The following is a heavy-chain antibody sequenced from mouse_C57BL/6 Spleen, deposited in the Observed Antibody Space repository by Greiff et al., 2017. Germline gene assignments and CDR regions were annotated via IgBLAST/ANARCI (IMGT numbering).Heavy chain of an antibody. J-gene: IGHJ1*03. V-gene: IGHV5-4*01. CDR1: GFTFSSYA. CDR3: ARDLGPLYWDFDV. Sequence: DVQLVESGGGLVKPGGSLKLSCAASGFTFSSYAMSWVRQTPEKRLEWVATISDGGSYTYYPDNVKGRFTISRDNAKNNLYLQMSHLKSEDTAMYYCARDLGPLYWDFDVWGTGTTVTVSS. D-gene: IGHD4-1*01. CDR2: ISDGGSYT.